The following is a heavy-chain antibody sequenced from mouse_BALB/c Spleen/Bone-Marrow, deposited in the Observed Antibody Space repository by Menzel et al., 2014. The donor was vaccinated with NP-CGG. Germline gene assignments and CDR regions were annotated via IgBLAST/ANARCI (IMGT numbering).Heavy chain of an antibody. D-gene: IGHD2-1*01. CDR2: IDPENGNT. CDR3: AGGNYRFAY. J-gene: IGHJ3*01. V-gene: IGHV14-1*02. Sequence: VQLKESGAELVRPGALVKLSCKASGFNIKDYYMHWVKLRPEQGLEWIGWIDPENGNTIYDPKFQGKASITADTSSNTAYLQRSSLTSEDTAVYYCAGGNYRFAYWGQGTLVTVSA. CDR1: GFNIKDYY.